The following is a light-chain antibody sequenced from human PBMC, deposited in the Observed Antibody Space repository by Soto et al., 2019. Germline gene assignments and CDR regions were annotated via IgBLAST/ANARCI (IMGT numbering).Light chain of an antibody. Sequence: QSALTQPRSVSGSPGQSVSISCTGTISDVGSYNYVSWYQQHPGKAPRLMIYDVRKRPSGVPDRFSGSKSGNTASLTISGLRAEDEADYYCCSYAGSYVWVFGGGTKVTVL. J-gene: IGLJ3*02. CDR1: ISDVGSYNY. CDR2: DVR. V-gene: IGLV2-11*01. CDR3: CSYAGSYVWV.